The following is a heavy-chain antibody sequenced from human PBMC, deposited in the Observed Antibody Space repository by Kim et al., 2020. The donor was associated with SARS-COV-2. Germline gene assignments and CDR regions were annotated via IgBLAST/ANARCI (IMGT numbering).Heavy chain of an antibody. CDR1: GFSFSSYG. V-gene: IGHV3-7*03. J-gene: IGHJ4*02. CDR3: ARDEGI. Sequence: GGSLRLSCAASGFSFSSYGMRWVRQAPGKGLEWVAIIKQDGSKKYYVDSVKGRFTISRDNAKNSVYLQMNSLRVEDTAVYYCARDEGIWGQGTLVTVSS. CDR2: IKQDGSKK.